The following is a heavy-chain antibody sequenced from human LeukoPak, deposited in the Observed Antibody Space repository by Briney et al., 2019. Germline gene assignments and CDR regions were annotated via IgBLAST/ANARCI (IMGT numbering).Heavy chain of an antibody. V-gene: IGHV3-64*01. J-gene: IGHJ3*02. D-gene: IGHD3-22*01. Sequence: GGSLRLSCEVSGITFSTSVMHWVRQGPGKGLEYVSGISDNGVGTYYASSVKGRFTISRDNSKNTLYLQMGSLKDEDMAMYYCAREGHSSGYCGAFDIWGPGTMVTVSS. CDR1: GITFSTSV. CDR3: AREGHSSGYCGAFDI. CDR2: ISDNGVGT.